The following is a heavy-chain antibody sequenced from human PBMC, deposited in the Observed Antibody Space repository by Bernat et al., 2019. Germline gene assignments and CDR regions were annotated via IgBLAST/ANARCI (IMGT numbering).Heavy chain of an antibody. V-gene: IGHV3-74*01. Sequence: EVQLVESGGGLVQPGVSLRLSCAASGFTFSSYWIDWARPAPGKGLVWVARLTSDGSSTRSAASVKCRFTLSSANAKHTLYLQLNSLRAEDTAVYYCARDLKLAWGQGTLVTVSS. CDR1: GFTFSSYW. J-gene: IGHJ5*02. CDR3: ARDLKLA. CDR2: LTSDGSST.